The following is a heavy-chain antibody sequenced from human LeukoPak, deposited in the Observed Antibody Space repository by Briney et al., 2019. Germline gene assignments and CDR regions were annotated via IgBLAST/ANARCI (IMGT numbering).Heavy chain of an antibody. V-gene: IGHV3-21*01. Sequence: GGSLRLSCAASGFTFSSYAMSWVRQAPGKGLEWVSSISSSSYIYYADSAKGRFTISRDNAKNSLYLQMNSLRAEDTAVYYCAREITGTTLDAFDIWGQGTMVTVSS. D-gene: IGHD1-20*01. CDR3: AREITGTTLDAFDI. CDR2: ISSSSYI. CDR1: GFTFSSYA. J-gene: IGHJ3*02.